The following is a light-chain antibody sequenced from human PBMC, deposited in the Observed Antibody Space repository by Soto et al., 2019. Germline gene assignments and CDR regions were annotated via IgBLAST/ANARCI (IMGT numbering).Light chain of an antibody. CDR1: QSLSSN. Sequence: EIVMTQSPVTLSVSPGERATLTCRASQSLSSNLAWYQQKPGQAPRLLIYGASTRATGIPARFSGSGSGTEFTLTISSLQSEDFAVYYCQQYNNWPITFGQGTRLEI. J-gene: IGKJ5*01. V-gene: IGKV3D-15*01. CDR2: GAS. CDR3: QQYNNWPIT.